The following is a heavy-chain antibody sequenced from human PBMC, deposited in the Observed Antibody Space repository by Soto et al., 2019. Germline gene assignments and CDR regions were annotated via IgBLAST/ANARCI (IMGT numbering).Heavy chain of an antibody. J-gene: IGHJ5*02. V-gene: IGHV3-21*01. CDR1: GCTFRSFT. D-gene: IGHD6-13*01. CDR2: ISSNSAYI. CDR3: TRDASRDSSARGWFDP. Sequence: SGVSLSLSCASSGCTFRSFTMNLVRPAPGKGLEWVSTISSNSAYIYYTDALRGRFTISRDNAKNSLHLQMNSLRAEDTAVYYCTRDASRDSSARGWFDPWGPGTLVTVPQ.